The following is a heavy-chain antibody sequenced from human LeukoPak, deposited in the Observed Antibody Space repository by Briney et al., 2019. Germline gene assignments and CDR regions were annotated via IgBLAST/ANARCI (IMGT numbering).Heavy chain of an antibody. J-gene: IGHJ4*02. V-gene: IGHV3-21*01. CDR1: GFTFSSYS. Sequence: GGSLRLSCAASGFTFSSYSMNWVRQAPGKGLEWVSSISSSSSYIYYADSVKGRFTISRDNAKNSLYLQMNSQRAEDTAVYYCARAPHPTVAAPFDYWGQGTLVTVSS. CDR3: ARAPHPTVAAPFDY. CDR2: ISSSSSYI. D-gene: IGHD4-23*01.